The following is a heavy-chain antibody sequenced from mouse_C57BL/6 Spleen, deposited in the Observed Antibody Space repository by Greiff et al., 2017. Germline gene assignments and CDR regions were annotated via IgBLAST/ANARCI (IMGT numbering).Heavy chain of an antibody. D-gene: IGHD3-2*02. CDR2: IYPRSGTT. Sequence: VQLQQSGAELARPGASVTLSCKASGYTFTSYGISWVKQRTGQGLEWIGEIYPRSGTTYYTAKFKGKATLTADKTSSTAYMELRSLTAEDSAVYFCAIDSSGYAMDYWGQGTSVTVSS. V-gene: IGHV1-81*01. CDR1: GYTFTSYG. CDR3: AIDSSGYAMDY. J-gene: IGHJ4*01.